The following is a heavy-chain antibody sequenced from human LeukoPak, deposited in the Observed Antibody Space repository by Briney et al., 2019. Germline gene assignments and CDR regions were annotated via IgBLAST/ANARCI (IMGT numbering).Heavy chain of an antibody. V-gene: IGHV1-18*01. Sequence: ASVKVSCKASGYTFTSYGISWVRQAPGQGLEWMGWISAYNGNTNYAQKLQGRVTMTTDTSTSTDYMELRSLRSDDTAVYYCAIVVPAAIGDYWGQGTLVTVSS. D-gene: IGHD2-2*02. CDR1: GYTFTSYG. CDR2: ISAYNGNT. J-gene: IGHJ4*02. CDR3: AIVVPAAIGDY.